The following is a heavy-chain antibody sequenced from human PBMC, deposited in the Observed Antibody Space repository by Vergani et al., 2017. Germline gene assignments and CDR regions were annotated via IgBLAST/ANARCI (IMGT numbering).Heavy chain of an antibody. J-gene: IGHJ4*02. CDR1: GFTVSSNY. V-gene: IGHV3-53*01. CDR2: IYSGGST. Sequence: EVQLVESGGGLIQPGGSLRLSCAASGFTVSSNYMSWVRQAPGKGLEWVSVIYSGGSTYYADSVKGRVTISRDNSKNTLYLQMNSLRAEDTAVYYCAMGDDYGGVVASGYWGQGTLVTVSS. D-gene: IGHD4-23*01. CDR3: AMGDDYGGVVASGY.